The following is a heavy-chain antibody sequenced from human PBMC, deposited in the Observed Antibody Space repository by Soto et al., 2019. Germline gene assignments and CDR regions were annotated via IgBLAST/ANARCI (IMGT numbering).Heavy chain of an antibody. J-gene: IGHJ4*02. CDR2: ISGSGGST. CDR3: AKSLLPATAAVGVDY. Sequence: EVQLLESGGGLVQPGGSLRLSCAASGFPFSSYAMSWVRQAPGKGLEWDSAISGSGGSTYYADSVKGRFSLYRDNSKNTLYLHMNRLSAEDTAVYYCAKSLLPATAAVGVDYWGQGTLVTVFS. V-gene: IGHV3-23*01. D-gene: IGHD2-21*02. CDR1: GFPFSSYA.